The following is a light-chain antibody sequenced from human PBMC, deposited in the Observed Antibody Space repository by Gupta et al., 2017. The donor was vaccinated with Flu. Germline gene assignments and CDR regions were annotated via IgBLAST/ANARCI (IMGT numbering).Light chain of an antibody. CDR3: QPYFSAPSS. Sequence: DIVMTQSPEFLAVSLGERATIRCRSGQSLFDNSKKKDFLAWYQHKSGQPPKVLIYWASTRQSGVPDRFSGSGSGTDFTLTISSLTAEDVAFDFCQPYFSAPSSCGGGTTVEI. CDR1: QSLFDNSKKKDF. J-gene: IGKJ4*01. CDR2: WAS. V-gene: IGKV4-1*01.